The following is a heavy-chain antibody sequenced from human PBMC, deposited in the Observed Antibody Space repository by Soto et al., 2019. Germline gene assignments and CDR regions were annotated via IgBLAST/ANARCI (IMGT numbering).Heavy chain of an antibody. Sequence: ASVKVSCKASGGTFSSYAISWVRQAPGQGLEWMGGIIPIFGTANYAQKFQGRVTITADESTSTAYMELSSLRSEDTAVYYCARAGYETYYYDSSGYYHYYGMEVWGQGTTVTVS. D-gene: IGHD3-22*01. CDR1: GGTFSSYA. CDR3: ARAGYETYYYDSSGYYHYYGMEV. CDR2: IIPIFGTA. V-gene: IGHV1-69*13. J-gene: IGHJ6*02.